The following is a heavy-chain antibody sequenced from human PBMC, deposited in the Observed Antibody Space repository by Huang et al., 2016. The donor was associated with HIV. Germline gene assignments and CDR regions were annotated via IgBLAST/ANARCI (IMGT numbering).Heavy chain of an antibody. CDR2: ISNDGSNN. J-gene: IGHJ3*02. V-gene: IGHV3-30-3*01. CDR3: ARAKDTWDAYDI. D-gene: IGHD5-18*01. Sequence: QVQLVESGGGVVQPGRSLRLSCAASGFPFNNHAMHWVRPAPGKGWDWVTVISNDGSNNYYADSVKGRFTISRDSSKSTLFLHMTSLRTEDTAVYYCARAKDTWDAYDIWGQGTMVIVSS. CDR1: GFPFNNHA.